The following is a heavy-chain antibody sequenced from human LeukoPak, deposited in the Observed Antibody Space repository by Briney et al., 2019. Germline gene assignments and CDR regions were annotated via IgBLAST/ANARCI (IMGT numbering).Heavy chain of an antibody. CDR2: VSTSNGDT. CDR3: ARVADTSMVTPGFDS. D-gene: IGHD5-18*01. CDR1: GYNFKRYA. V-gene: IGHV1-18*01. J-gene: IGHJ4*02. Sequence: ASVKLSCKTSGYNFKRYAITWVRQAPGQGLECMGWVSTSNGDTNYAETFQGRVAMTTDTVTKTAYMELRRLRSGDTAIYFCARVADTSMVTPGFDSWGQGTLVTVSS.